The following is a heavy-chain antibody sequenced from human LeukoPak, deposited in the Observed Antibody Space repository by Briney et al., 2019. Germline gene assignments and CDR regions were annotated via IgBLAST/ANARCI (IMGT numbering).Heavy chain of an antibody. Sequence: GGSLRLSCAASGFTVSTYGMHWVRQAPGEGPQWIAYFGISGTIYYADSVRGRFTISRDSAKNSLHLEMNSLRVDDTAIYYCAAYGFYPYWGQGTPVTVSS. D-gene: IGHD3-3*01. V-gene: IGHV3-48*01. CDR2: FGISGTI. CDR3: AAYGFYPY. J-gene: IGHJ4*02. CDR1: GFTVSTYG.